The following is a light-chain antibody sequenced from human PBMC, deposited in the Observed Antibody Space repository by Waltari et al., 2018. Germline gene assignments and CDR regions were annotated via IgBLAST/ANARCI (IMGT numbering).Light chain of an antibody. CDR3: LIYMGSGIWV. J-gene: IGLJ3*02. Sequence: QTVVTQEPSLSVSPGGTVTLTCALSSGSVSTPSHVCWYQQTPGQAPRTLVYKASARSSGVPDRFSGSILGNKAALTITGAQAEDDSDYYCLIYMGSGIWVFGGGTKLTVL. V-gene: IGLV8-61*01. CDR2: KAS. CDR1: SGSVSTPSH.